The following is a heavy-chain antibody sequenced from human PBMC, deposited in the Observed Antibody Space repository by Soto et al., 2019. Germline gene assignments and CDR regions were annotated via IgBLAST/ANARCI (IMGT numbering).Heavy chain of an antibody. CDR3: ARETPFSSSSGPYYGMDV. CDR1: GFTFSSYD. CDR2: IGTAGDT. Sequence: GGSLRLSCAASGFTFSSYDMHWVRQATGKGLEWVSAIGTAGDTYYPGSVKGRFTISRESAKNSLYLQMNSLRAGDTAVYYCARETPFSSSSGPYYGMDVWGQGTTVTVSS. J-gene: IGHJ6*02. D-gene: IGHD6-6*01. V-gene: IGHV3-13*01.